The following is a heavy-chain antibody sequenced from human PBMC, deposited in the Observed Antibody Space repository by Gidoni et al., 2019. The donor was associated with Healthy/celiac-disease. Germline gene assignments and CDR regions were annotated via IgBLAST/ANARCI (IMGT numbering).Heavy chain of an antibody. CDR3: ARESGAGNYYCHYGLDV. CDR2: ISWDGVNF. J-gene: IGHJ6*02. V-gene: IGHV3-43*01. D-gene: IGHD3-10*01. CDR1: DFRFEDYA. Sequence: EVRLVESGGVVVKPGGSVRLSCATSDFRFEDYALHWVRQAPGKGLEWVSLISWDGVNFYYADSVKGRFTISRDNSHNSLYLPMDRLRTEDTALYFCARESGAGNYYCHYGLDVWGQGTTVTVSS.